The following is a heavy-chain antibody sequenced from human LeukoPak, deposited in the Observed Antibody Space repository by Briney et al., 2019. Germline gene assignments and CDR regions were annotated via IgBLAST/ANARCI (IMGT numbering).Heavy chain of an antibody. CDR2: IKSKMDGGTT. Sequence: GGSLRLSCAASGFTVSNGWMSWVRQAPGKGLEWGGGIKSKMDGGTTDYAAPVKGRFTISRHDSKNTLYLQMNSLKAEDTAVYYCATDPQLAFDYWGQGTLVTVSS. D-gene: IGHD1-1*01. J-gene: IGHJ4*02. V-gene: IGHV3-15*01. CDR3: ATDPQLAFDY. CDR1: GFTVSNGW.